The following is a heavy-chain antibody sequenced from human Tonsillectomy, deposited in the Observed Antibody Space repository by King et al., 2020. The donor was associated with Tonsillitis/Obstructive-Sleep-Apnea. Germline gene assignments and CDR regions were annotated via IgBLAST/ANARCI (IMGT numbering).Heavy chain of an antibody. CDR2: IYYSGST. J-gene: IGHJ4*02. D-gene: IGHD5/OR15-5a*01. V-gene: IGHV4-59*08. CDR1: GGSISSYY. Sequence: QLQESGPGLVKPSETLSLTCTVPGGSISSYYWSWIRQPPGKGLEWIGYIYYSGSTNYNPSLKSRVTISVDTSKNQFSLKLSSVTAADTAVYYCARRLGGVYDPYYYWGQGTLVTVSS. CDR3: ARRLGGVYDPYYY.